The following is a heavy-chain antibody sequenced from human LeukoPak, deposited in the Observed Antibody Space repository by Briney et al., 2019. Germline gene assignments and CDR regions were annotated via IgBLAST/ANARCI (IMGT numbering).Heavy chain of an antibody. J-gene: IGHJ4*02. CDR1: GFTFSSYG. CDR3: ARENDMIRGIINPFDY. Sequence: PVGSLRLSCAASGFTFSSYGMHCVRQAPGKGLEWVSSITSSSSYIYYADSVKGRFTISRDNAKNSLYLQMNSLRAEDTAFYYCARENDMIRGIINPFDYWGQGTLVTVSS. CDR2: ITSSSSYI. V-gene: IGHV3-21*01. D-gene: IGHD3-10*01.